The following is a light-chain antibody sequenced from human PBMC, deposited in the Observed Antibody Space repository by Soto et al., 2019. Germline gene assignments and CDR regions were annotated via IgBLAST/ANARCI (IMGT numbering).Light chain of an antibody. CDR2: GAS. V-gene: IGKV3-20*01. J-gene: IGKJ1*01. Sequence: EIVLTQSPGTLSLSPGERATLSCRASQTVSSSYLAWYQQKPGQAPRLLIYGASNRATGIPDRFGGSGSGADFTLTIRRLEPEDFAVYYCQQYGSSPRTFGQGTKVEI. CDR1: QTVSSSY. CDR3: QQYGSSPRT.